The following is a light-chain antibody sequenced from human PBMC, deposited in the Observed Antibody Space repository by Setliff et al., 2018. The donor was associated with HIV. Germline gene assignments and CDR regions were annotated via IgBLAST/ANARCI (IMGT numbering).Light chain of an antibody. Sequence: QSALTQPASVSGSPGQSISISCTGTSNDVGGYDYVSWFQQHPGKAPKLMIYDVSKRPSGVSNRFSGSKSDNTASLTISGLQAEDEADYFCSSYTSISTYVFGTGTKVTVL. J-gene: IGLJ1*01. V-gene: IGLV2-14*01. CDR1: SNDVGGYDY. CDR3: SSYTSISTYV. CDR2: DVS.